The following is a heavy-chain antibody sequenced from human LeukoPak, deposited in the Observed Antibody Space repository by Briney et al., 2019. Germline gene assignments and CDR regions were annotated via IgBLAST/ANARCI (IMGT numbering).Heavy chain of an antibody. D-gene: IGHD4-11*01. CDR1: GFTFSSYS. J-gene: IGHJ3*02. CDR2: TSSSSSYI. V-gene: IGHV3-21*01. Sequence: GGSLRLSCAASGFTFSSYSMNWVRQAPGKGLEWVSSTSSSSSYIYYVDSVKGRFTISRDNAKNSLYLQMNSLRAEDTAVYYCARGYSNYGYAFDIWGQGTMVTVSS. CDR3: ARGYSNYGYAFDI.